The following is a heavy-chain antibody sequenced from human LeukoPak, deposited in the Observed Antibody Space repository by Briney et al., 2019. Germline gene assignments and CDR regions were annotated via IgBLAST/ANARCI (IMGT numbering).Heavy chain of an antibody. J-gene: IGHJ4*02. Sequence: GGSLRLSCAASGFTFSNYGMHWVRQAPGKGLEWVAVISYDGSNKYYAGSVKGRFTISRDNSKNTLYLQMNSLRAEDTAVYYCAMGSTSLLPFDYWGQGTLVTVSS. D-gene: IGHD2-2*01. CDR1: GFTFSNYG. V-gene: IGHV3-30*03. CDR2: ISYDGSNK. CDR3: AMGSTSLLPFDY.